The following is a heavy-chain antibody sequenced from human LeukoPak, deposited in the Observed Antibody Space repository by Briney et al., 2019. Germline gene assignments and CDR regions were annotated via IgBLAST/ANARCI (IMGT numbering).Heavy chain of an antibody. Sequence: GGSLRLSCAASGFTFSSYAMSWVRQAPGQGLEWVSTISGSGVSTYYADSVKGRFTISRDNSKSTLYIQMNSLRAEDTAVYYCARAKPKNMVRGLIMRRESRYYFDYWGQGTLVTVSS. V-gene: IGHV3-23*01. CDR2: ISGSGVST. CDR1: GFTFSSYA. J-gene: IGHJ4*02. D-gene: IGHD3-10*01. CDR3: ARAKPKNMVRGLIMRRESRYYFDY.